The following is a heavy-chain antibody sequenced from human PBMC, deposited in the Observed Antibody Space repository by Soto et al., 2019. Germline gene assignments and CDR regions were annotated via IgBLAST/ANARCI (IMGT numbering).Heavy chain of an antibody. J-gene: IGHJ4*02. V-gene: IGHV4-59*01. CDR1: GDSISSFY. CDR3: ARDARRGVIDY. CDR2: IYYSGST. D-gene: IGHD3-10*01. Sequence: QVQLQESGPGLVKPSETLSLTCTVSGDSISSFYWSWIRQPPGKGLEWIGYIYYSGSTNYNPSLKSRVTMSVDTSKNQFSLKLSSVTAADTAVYYCARDARRGVIDYWGQGTLVTVSS.